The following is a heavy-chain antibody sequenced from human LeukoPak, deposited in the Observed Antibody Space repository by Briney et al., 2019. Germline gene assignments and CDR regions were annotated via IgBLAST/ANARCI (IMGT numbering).Heavy chain of an antibody. CDR2: INPNSGGT. CDR1: GYTFTGYY. J-gene: IGHJ4*02. V-gene: IGHV1-2*02. CDR3: ARETDITGTTLDY. Sequence: ASVTVSCKASGYTFTGYYMHWVRQAPGQGLEWMGWINPNSGGTNYAQKFQGRVTMTRDTSISTAYMELSRLRSDDTAVYYCARETDITGTTLDYWGQGTLVTVSS. D-gene: IGHD1-7*01.